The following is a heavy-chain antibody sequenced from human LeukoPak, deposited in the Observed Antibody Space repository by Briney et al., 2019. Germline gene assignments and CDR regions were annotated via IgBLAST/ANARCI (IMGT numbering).Heavy chain of an antibody. V-gene: IGHV3-23*01. J-gene: IGHJ3*02. CDR1: GFTFSSYA. Sequence: GGSLRLSCAASGFTFSSYAMNWVRQAPGKGLEWVSIISSSDNTTYYADSVKGRFTISRDNSKNTLYLQMNSLRAEDTALYYCAKDVDSSLRGDAFDIWGQGTMVTVSS. CDR3: AKDVDSSLRGDAFDI. CDR2: ISSSDNTT. D-gene: IGHD3-22*01.